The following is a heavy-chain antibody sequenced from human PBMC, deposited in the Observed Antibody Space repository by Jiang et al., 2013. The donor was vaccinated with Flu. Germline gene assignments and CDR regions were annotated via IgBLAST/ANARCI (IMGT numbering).Heavy chain of an antibody. Sequence: SGAEVKKPGASVKVSCTASGYTFSTYYIHWVRQAPGQGLEWMGIINPSNSIAKYAQNFQGRVTMTRDTSTSTVDMELSSLRSEDTAVYYCVRFDSRGYPTFDYWGQGTLVSASS. J-gene: IGHJ4*02. CDR3: VRFDSRGYPTFDY. V-gene: IGHV1-46*01. CDR1: GYTFSTYY. CDR2: INPSNSIA. D-gene: IGHD3-22*01.